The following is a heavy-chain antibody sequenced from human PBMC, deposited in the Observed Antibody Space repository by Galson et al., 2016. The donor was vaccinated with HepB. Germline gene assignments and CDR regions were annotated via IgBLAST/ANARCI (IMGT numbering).Heavy chain of an antibody. V-gene: IGHV3-30*09. CDR3: ARDQGWEGGWFDP. D-gene: IGHD1-26*01. Sequence: SLRLSCAASGFTLNNYALNWVRQAPGKGLEWVALISYDGSNRYYGDPVKGRFAISRDTSKNTVYPQMNSLRPEDTAVYYCARDQGWEGGWFDPWGQGTLVTVSS. CDR2: ISYDGSNR. J-gene: IGHJ5*02. CDR1: GFTLNNYA.